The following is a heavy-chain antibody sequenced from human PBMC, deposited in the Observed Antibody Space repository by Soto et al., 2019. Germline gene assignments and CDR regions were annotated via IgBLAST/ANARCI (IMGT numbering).Heavy chain of an antibody. CDR3: AKDRQRCSSTGCYYYYYYGMDV. J-gene: IGHJ6*02. V-gene: IGHV3-23*01. D-gene: IGHD2-2*01. CDR1: GFTFSSYA. CDR2: ISGSGGST. Sequence: GGSLRLSCAASGFTFSSYAMSWVRQAPGKGLEWVSAISGSGGSTYYADSVKGRFTISRDNSKNTLYLQMNSLRAEDTAVYYCAKDRQRCSSTGCYYYYYYGMDVWGQGTTVTVSS.